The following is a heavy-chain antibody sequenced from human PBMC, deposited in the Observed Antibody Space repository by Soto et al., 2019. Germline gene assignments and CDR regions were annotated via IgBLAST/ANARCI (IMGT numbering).Heavy chain of an antibody. J-gene: IGHJ4*02. CDR1: GGSISSYY. Sequence: SETLSLTCTVSGGSISSYYWSWIRQPPGKGLEYIGYIYYTGGTNYNPSLKSRVTMSIDTSKNQFSLKLSSVTAADTAVYYCARVGQYYGAYWGQVTLVTVS. V-gene: IGHV4-59*01. CDR3: ARVGQYYGAY. CDR2: IYYTGGT. D-gene: IGHD4-17*01.